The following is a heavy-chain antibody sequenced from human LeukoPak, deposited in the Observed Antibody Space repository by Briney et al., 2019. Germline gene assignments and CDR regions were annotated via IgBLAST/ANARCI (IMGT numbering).Heavy chain of an antibody. J-gene: IGHJ4*02. CDR1: GYTFTGYY. Sequence: GASVKVSCKASGYTFTGYYMHWVRKAPGQGLEWMGWINPNSGGTNYAQKSQGRVTMTRDTSISTAYMELSRLRSDDTAVYYCAREPLKNAGMVATNFDYWGQGTLVTVSS. CDR3: AREPLKNAGMVATNFDY. D-gene: IGHD5-12*01. V-gene: IGHV1-2*02. CDR2: INPNSGGT.